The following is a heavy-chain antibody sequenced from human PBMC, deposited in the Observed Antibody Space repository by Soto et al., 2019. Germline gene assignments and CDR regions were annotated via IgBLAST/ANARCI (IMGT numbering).Heavy chain of an antibody. CDR1: GGSISNYY. CDR2: IYSSGST. J-gene: IGHJ4*02. V-gene: IGHV4-59*01. Sequence: PSETLSLTCTVSGGSISNYYWSWIRQPPGKGLEWIGYIYSSGSTHYNPSLQSRVTISIDTSKNQVSLKVNSVTAADTAVYYCAGDPPHSYGVYYSDYWGQGTPVTVSS. D-gene: IGHD5-18*01. CDR3: AGDPPHSYGVYYSDY.